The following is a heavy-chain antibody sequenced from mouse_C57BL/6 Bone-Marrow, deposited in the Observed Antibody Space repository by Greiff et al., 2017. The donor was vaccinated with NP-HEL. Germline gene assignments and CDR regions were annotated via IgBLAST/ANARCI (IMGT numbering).Heavy chain of an antibody. J-gene: IGHJ3*01. CDR3: ARELTYYGSSSFAY. CDR2: ISDGGSYT. V-gene: IGHV5-4*01. CDR1: GFTFSSYA. Sequence: EVKVVESGGGLVKPGGSLKLSCAASGFTFSSYAMSWVRQTPEKRLEWVATISDGGSYTYYPDNVKGRFTISRDNAKNNLYLQMSHLKSEDTAMYYCARELTYYGSSSFAYWGQGTLVTVSA. D-gene: IGHD1-1*01.